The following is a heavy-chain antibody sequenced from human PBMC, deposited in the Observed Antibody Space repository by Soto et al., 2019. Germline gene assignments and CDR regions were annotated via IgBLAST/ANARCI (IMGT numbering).Heavy chain of an antibody. CDR1: GGSISSGDYY. CDR2: IYYSGST. J-gene: IGHJ3*02. CDR3: SRHDYGDYRDAFDI. D-gene: IGHD4-17*01. Sequence: SETLSLTCTVSGGSISSGDYYWSWIRQPPGKGLEWIGYIYYSGSTYYNPSLKSRVTISVDTSKNQFSLKLSSVTAADTAAYYCSRHDYGDYRDAFDIWGQGTMVTVSS. V-gene: IGHV4-30-4*01.